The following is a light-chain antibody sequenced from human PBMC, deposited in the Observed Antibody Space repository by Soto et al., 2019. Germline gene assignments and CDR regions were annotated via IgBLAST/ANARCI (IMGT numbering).Light chain of an antibody. CDR3: QQYASAPLT. CDR2: DAS. CDR1: QSVGKNY. Sequence: EIVLTQSLGTLSLSPGERATLSCRASQSVGKNYLAWFQQKPGQAPRLLLYDASSRATGVPDRFSGSGSGTDFTLTISRLEPEDFEVYYCQQYASAPLTFGGGTKVEIK. V-gene: IGKV3-20*01. J-gene: IGKJ4*01.